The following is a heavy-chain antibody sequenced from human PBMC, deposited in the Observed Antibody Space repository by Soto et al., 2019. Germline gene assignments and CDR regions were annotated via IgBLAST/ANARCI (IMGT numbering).Heavy chain of an antibody. J-gene: IGHJ6*02. CDR3: AKDHGVSALGMDV. V-gene: IGHV3-30*18. D-gene: IGHD2-8*01. CDR2: ISYDGSNK. Sequence: GWSLRLSCAASVFTFSSYGMHWVRQAPGKGLEWVAVISYDGSNKYYSDSVKGRFTISRGNSNNTLYLQMNSLRAEDTAVYYCAKDHGVSALGMDVWGHGTTATVS. CDR1: VFTFSSYG.